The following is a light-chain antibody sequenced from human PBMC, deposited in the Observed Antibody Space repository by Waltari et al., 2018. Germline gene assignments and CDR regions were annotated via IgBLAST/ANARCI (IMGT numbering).Light chain of an antibody. CDR2: DKS. V-gene: IGKV1-39*01. Sequence: DIQMTQSPSSLSASVGDRVTITCRASQSISSYLSWYQRKPGKAPKLLIYDKSTLQSGVPSRFSGSGSGTDFTLTISSLQPEDFATYWCQQSYSSFSFGGGTKVEIK. CDR1: QSISSY. CDR3: QQSYSSFS. J-gene: IGKJ4*01.